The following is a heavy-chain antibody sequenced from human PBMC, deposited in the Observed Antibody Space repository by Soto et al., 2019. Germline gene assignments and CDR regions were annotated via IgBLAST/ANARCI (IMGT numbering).Heavy chain of an antibody. Sequence: QVQLVQSGAEVRKPGSSVKVSCKASGGSFSSFAFSWVRQAPGQGLEWMGGVFPIFDTTNYAQKFQGRVTITADDSTDTAYMELNSLKSDDTAVYYCAGHCSSASCYNDNWFDPWGQGTLVTVSS. D-gene: IGHD2-2*02. CDR1: GGSFSSFA. CDR3: AGHCSSASCYNDNWFDP. V-gene: IGHV1-69*01. CDR2: VFPIFDTT. J-gene: IGHJ5*02.